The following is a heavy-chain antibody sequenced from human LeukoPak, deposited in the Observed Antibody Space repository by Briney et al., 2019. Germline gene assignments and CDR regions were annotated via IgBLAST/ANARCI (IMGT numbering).Heavy chain of an antibody. D-gene: IGHD3-16*02. Sequence: ASVKVSCKASGYTFTSYGISWVRQAPGQGLEWMGWISAYNGNTNYAQKLQGRVTMTTDTSTSTAYMELRSLRSDDTAVYYCARAYNYVWGSYLQKGMDVWGQGTTVTVSS. J-gene: IGHJ6*02. CDR1: GYTFTSYG. V-gene: IGHV1-18*01. CDR2: ISAYNGNT. CDR3: ARAYNYVWGSYLQKGMDV.